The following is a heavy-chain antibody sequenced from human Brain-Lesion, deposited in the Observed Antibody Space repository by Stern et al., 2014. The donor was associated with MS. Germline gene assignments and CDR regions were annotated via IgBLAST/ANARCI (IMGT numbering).Heavy chain of an antibody. CDR2: IIPIVGTA. CDR1: GGTFSSYA. J-gene: IGHJ6*02. D-gene: IGHD3-3*01. Sequence: VQLVESGAEVKKPGSSVKVSCKASGGTFSSYAISWVRQAPGQGLAWMGGIIPIVGTANDAQKFQGRVTITADESTSTAYMELSSLRSEDTAVYYCARGVLRFLEWPYYGMDVWGQGTTVTVSS. V-gene: IGHV1-69*01. CDR3: ARGVLRFLEWPYYGMDV.